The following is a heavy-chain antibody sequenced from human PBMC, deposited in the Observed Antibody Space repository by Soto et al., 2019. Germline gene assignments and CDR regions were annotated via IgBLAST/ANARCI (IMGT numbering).Heavy chain of an antibody. CDR2: IYYSGST. CDR1: GGSISSYY. D-gene: IGHD3-10*01. Sequence: SETLSLTCTVSGGSISSYYWSWIWQPPGKGLEWIGYIYYSGSTNYNPSLKSRVTISVDTSKSQFSLKLNSMTAADTAVYYCARHNYGSGSTYFDYWGQGTLVTVS. J-gene: IGHJ4*02. V-gene: IGHV4-59*08. CDR3: ARHNYGSGSTYFDY.